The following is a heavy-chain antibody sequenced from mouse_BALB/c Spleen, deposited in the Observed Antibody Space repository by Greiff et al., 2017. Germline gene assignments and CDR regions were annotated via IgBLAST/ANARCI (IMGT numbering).Heavy chain of an antibody. J-gene: IGHJ4*01. V-gene: IGHV7-3*02. D-gene: IGHD1-1*01. CDR3: ARDYYYGSDYAMDY. Sequence: EVKLMESGGGLVQPGGSLRLSCATSGFTFTDYHMSWVRQPPGKALEWLGFIRNKANGYTTEYSASVKGRFTISRDNSQSILYLQMNTLRAEDSATYYCARDYYYGSDYAMDYWGQGTSVTVSS. CDR1: GFTFTDYH. CDR2: IRNKANGYTT.